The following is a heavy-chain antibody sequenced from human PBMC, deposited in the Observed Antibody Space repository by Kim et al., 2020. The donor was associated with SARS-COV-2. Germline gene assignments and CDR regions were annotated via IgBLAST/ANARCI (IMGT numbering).Heavy chain of an antibody. V-gene: IGHV1-8*01. J-gene: IGHJ6*02. Sequence: ASVKVSCKASGYTFTSYDINWVRQATGQGLEWMGWMNPNSGNTGYAQKFQGRVTMTRNTSISTAYMELSSLRSEDTAVYYCARLVDMVRGGYYYGMDVWGQGTTVTVSS. CDR1: GYTFTSYD. CDR2: MNPNSGNT. D-gene: IGHD3-10*01. CDR3: ARLVDMVRGGYYYGMDV.